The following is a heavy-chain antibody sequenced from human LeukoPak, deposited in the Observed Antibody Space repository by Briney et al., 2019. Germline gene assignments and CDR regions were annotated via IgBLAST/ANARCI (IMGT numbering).Heavy chain of an antibody. CDR3: ARGSTWGVTMSHGYFQH. D-gene: IGHD3-22*01. Sequence: SVKVSCKASGGTFSSYAISWVRQAPGQGLEWMGGIIPIFGTANYAQKFQGRVTITADKSTSTAYMELSSLRSEDTAVYYCARGSTWGVTMSHGYFQHWGQGTLVTVSS. V-gene: IGHV1-69*06. CDR1: GGTFSSYA. J-gene: IGHJ1*01. CDR2: IIPIFGTA.